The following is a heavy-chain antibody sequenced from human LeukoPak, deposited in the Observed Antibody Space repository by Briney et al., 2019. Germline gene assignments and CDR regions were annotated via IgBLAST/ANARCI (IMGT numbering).Heavy chain of an antibody. CDR1: GYSISSGYY. V-gene: IGHV4-38-2*02. CDR2: IYHSGGT. CDR3: AREDIVLMVYATHYFDY. Sequence: PSETLSLTCAVSGYSISSGYYWGWIRQPPGKGLEWIGSIYHSGGTYYNPSLKSRVTISVDTSKNQFSLKLSSVTAADTAVYYCAREDIVLMVYATHYFDYWGQGTLVTVSS. D-gene: IGHD2-8*01. J-gene: IGHJ4*02.